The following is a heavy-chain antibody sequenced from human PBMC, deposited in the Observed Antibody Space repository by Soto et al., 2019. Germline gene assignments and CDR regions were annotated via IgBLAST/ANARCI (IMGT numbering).Heavy chain of an antibody. CDR3: AKDMEGIAAAGMDYYYGMDV. CDR2: ISWDGGST. J-gene: IGHJ6*02. V-gene: IGHV3-43*01. Sequence: ESGGVVVQPGGSLRLSCAASGFTFDDYTMHWVRQAPGKGLEWVSLISWDGGSTYYADSVKGRFTISRDNSKNSLYLQMNSLRTEDTALYYCAKDMEGIAAAGMDYYYGMDVWGQGTTVTVSS. CDR1: GFTFDDYT. D-gene: IGHD6-13*01.